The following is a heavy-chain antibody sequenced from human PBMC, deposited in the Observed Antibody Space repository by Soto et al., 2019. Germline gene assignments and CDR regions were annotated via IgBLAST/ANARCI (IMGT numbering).Heavy chain of an antibody. CDR1: GGSFSGYY. CDR3: ARGLPRLRLLEWLPPNAYDI. J-gene: IGHJ3*02. D-gene: IGHD3-3*01. V-gene: IGHV4-34*01. CDR2: INHSGST. Sequence: SETLSLTCAVYGGSFSGYYWSWIRQPPGKGLEWIGEINHSGSTNYNPSLKSRVTISVDTSKNQFSLKLSSVTAADTAVYYCARGLPRLRLLEWLPPNAYDIWGQGTMVTVSS.